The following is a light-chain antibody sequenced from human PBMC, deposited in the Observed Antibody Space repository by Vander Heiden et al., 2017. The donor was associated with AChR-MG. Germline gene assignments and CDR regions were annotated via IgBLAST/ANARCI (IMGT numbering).Light chain of an antibody. Sequence: DIQMTQSPSTLSASVGDRVTITCRASQSFARWVAWYQQKPGKAPKLLIYKAFILEDGVPSRFSGSQSGTEFTLTISSLQPDDCATYLCQQYDLYPHTFGQGTSLEIK. V-gene: IGKV1-5*03. J-gene: IGKJ2*01. CDR2: KAF. CDR3: QQYDLYPHT. CDR1: QSFARW.